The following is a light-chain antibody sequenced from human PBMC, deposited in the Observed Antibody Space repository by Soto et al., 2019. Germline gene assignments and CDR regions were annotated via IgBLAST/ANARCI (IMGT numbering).Light chain of an antibody. V-gene: IGKV3-20*01. J-gene: IGKJ1*01. CDR1: QSVSSNH. CDR3: QQYGSSPRT. Sequence: EIVLTQSPGSLSLSPRERATLSCRASQSVSSNHLAWYQQKPGQAPRLLIYGASSRATGIPDRFSGSGSGTDFTLTISRLEPEDFAVYYCQQYGSSPRTFGQGTKVDI. CDR2: GAS.